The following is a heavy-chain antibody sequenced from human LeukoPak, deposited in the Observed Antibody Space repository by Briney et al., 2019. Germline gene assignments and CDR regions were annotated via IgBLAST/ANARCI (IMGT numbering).Heavy chain of an antibody. V-gene: IGHV4-61*01. J-gene: IGHJ3*02. D-gene: IGHD6-19*01. CDR2: IDHSGST. CDR1: GGSVSSGSYY. CDR3: ARPISVSGTDAFDI. Sequence: SETLSLTCTVSGGSVSSGSYYWSWIRQPPGKGLEWIGYIDHSGSTNYTPSLKSRVTISIDTSKDQFSLKLNSVTAADTAVYYCARPISVSGTDAFDIWGQGTLVTVSS.